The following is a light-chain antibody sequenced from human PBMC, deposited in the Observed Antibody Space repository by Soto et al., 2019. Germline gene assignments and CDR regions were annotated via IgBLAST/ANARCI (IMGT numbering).Light chain of an antibody. CDR3: QQFNSYPIT. V-gene: IGKV1-5*01. Sequence: IHRTQSPSTLSASLGDRVTITCRASQSLSNWLAWYQQKPGKAPKLLIYAASTLQSGVPSRFSGSGSGTEFTLTISSLQPEDFATYYCQQFNSYPITFGQGTRLEIK. CDR2: AAS. CDR1: QSLSNW. J-gene: IGKJ5*01.